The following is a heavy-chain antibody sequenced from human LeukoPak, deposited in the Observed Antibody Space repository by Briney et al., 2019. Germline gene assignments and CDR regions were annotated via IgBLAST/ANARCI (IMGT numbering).Heavy chain of an antibody. J-gene: IGHJ3*02. CDR2: ISSSGSTI. V-gene: IGHV3-48*03. CDR3: ARGAVAAPIHAFDI. CDR1: GFTFSSYE. Sequence: GGSLRLSCAASGFTFSSYEMNWVRQAPGKGLEWVSYISSSGSTIYYADSVKGRFTISRDNAKNSLYLQMNSLRAEDTAVYYCARGAVAAPIHAFDIWGQGTMVTVSS. D-gene: IGHD6-19*01.